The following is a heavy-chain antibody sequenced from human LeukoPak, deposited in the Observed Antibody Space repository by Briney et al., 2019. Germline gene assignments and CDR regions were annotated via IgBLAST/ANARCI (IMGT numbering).Heavy chain of an antibody. V-gene: IGHV4-59*10. J-gene: IGHJ5*02. D-gene: IGHD3-16*01. CDR3: ARGLGGWFDP. CDR2: IYTSGST. Sequence: SETLSLTCAVYGGSFSGYYWSWIRQPAGKGLEWIGRIYTSGSTNYNPSLKSRVTISVDTSKNQFSLKLSSVTAADTAVYYCARGLGGWFDPWGQGTLVTVSS. CDR1: GGSFSGYY.